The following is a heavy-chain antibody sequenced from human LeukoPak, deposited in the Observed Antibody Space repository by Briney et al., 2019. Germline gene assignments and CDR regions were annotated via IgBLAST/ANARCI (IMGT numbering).Heavy chain of an antibody. Sequence: GGSLRLSCAASGFTFSSYWMSWVRQAPGKGLEWVANIKQDGSEKYYVDSVKGRFTISRDNAKNSLYLQMNSLRAEDTAVYYCARSLYGDYYYYYYMDVWGKGTTVTVSS. D-gene: IGHD4-17*01. V-gene: IGHV3-7*01. CDR1: GFTFSSYW. CDR3: ARSLYGDYYYYYYMDV. J-gene: IGHJ6*03. CDR2: IKQDGSEK.